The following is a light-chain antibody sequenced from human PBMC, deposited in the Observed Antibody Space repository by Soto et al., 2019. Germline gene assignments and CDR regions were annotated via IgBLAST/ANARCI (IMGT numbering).Light chain of an antibody. CDR1: QYINTR. J-gene: IGKJ1*01. Sequence: EIVLTQSPATLSSFPGDRVTLSCRASQYINTRLAWYQHRPGQAPRLLIYQTSLRAAGIPARFSASGSGTDFTLTISDVQPEDFALYYCQQGNNWPWTFGQGTKVEIK. CDR3: QQGNNWPWT. V-gene: IGKV3-11*01. CDR2: QTS.